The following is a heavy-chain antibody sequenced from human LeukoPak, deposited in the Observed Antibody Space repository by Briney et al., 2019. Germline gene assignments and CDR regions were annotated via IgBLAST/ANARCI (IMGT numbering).Heavy chain of an antibody. CDR1: GYTFTGYY. V-gene: IGHV1-2*02. J-gene: IGHJ5*02. D-gene: IGHD3-10*01. CDR3: ARIGRGGLLWFGELSGSWFDP. Sequence: ASVKVSCKASGYTFTGYYMHWVRQAPGQGLGWMGWINLNSGGTNYEQKFQGRVTMTRDTSISTAYMELSRLRSDDTAVYYCARIGRGGLLWFGELSGSWFDPWGQGTLVTVSS. CDR2: INLNSGGT.